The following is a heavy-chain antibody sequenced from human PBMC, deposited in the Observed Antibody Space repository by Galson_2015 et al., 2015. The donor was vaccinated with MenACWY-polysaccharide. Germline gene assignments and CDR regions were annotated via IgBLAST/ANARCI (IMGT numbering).Heavy chain of an antibody. D-gene: IGHD2-8*02. J-gene: IGHJ1*01. CDR3: ARDTPGYCTGSVSCYGYFHH. CDR2: INAGNGRT. CDR1: GYSFTSYA. Sequence: SVKVSCKASGYSFTSYAIHWVRQAPGQRLEWMGWINAGNGRTKYSQNFQGRVTITRDTSANTTYMELSSLTSEDTAVYYCARDTPGYCTGSVSCYGYFHHWGQGTLVTVSS. V-gene: IGHV1-3*01.